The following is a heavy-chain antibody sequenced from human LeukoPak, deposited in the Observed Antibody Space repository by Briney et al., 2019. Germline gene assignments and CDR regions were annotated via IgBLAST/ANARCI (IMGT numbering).Heavy chain of an antibody. Sequence: SETLSLTXTVSGGSISSYYWSWIQQPPGKGLEWIGYIYYSGSTNYNPSLKSRVTISVDTSKNQFSLKLSSVTAADTAVYYCARDHLPDCSSTSCSTNWFDPWGQGTLVTVSS. CDR2: IYYSGST. J-gene: IGHJ5*02. V-gene: IGHV4-59*01. CDR3: ARDHLPDCSSTSCSTNWFDP. D-gene: IGHD2-2*01. CDR1: GGSISSYY.